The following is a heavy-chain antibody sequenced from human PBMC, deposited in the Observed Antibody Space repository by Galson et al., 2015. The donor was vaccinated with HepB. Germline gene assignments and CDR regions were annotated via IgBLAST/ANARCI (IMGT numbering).Heavy chain of an antibody. J-gene: IGHJ3*02. D-gene: IGHD4-11*01. CDR1: GFTFSSYN. CDR3: ARGGYSNAGDAFDI. Sequence: SLRLSCAASGFTFSSYNMNWVRQAPGKGLEWVSSIGSGSSYIYYADSVKGRFTISRDNAKNSLYLQMNSLRAEDTAVYYCARGGYSNAGDAFDIWGQGTMVTVSS. V-gene: IGHV3-21*01. CDR2: IGSGSSYI.